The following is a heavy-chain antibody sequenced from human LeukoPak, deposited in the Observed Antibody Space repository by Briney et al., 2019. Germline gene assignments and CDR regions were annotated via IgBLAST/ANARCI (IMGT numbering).Heavy chain of an antibody. V-gene: IGHV3-23*01. CDR1: GFTLSSYD. CDR2: ISVSGNT. D-gene: IGHD2-15*01. Sequence: GGSLTLSCAASGFTLSSYDMMWVRQGPGKGLEWVSDISVSGNTYHADSEEGRFTISRDSYKNPLYLQMNSLRAEDAAVYYCAKAPVTTCSGAYCYPFDYWGQGTLVTVSS. J-gene: IGHJ4*02. CDR3: AKAPVTTCSGAYCYPFDY.